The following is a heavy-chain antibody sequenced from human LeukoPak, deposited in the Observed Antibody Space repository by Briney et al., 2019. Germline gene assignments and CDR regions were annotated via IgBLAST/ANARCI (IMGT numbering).Heavy chain of an antibody. CDR3: ASAPKYSSSWSSPFDY. V-gene: IGHV1-8*01. CDR1: GYTFTSYD. Sequence: ASVKVSCKASGYTFTSYDINWVRQATGQGLEWMGWMNPNSGNTGYAQKFQGRVTITADESTSTAYMELSSLRSEDTAVYYCASAPKYSSSWSSPFDYWGQGTLVTVSS. D-gene: IGHD6-13*01. J-gene: IGHJ4*02. CDR2: MNPNSGNT.